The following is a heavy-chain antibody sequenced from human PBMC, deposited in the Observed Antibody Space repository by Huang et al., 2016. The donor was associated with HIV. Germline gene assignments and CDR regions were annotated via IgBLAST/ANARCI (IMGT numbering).Heavy chain of an antibody. J-gene: IGHJ4*02. CDR1: GYTFTDSN. D-gene: IGHD6-6*01. CDR3: ARDWSFGSSTSPAD. V-gene: IGHV1-2*02. Sequence: QVQLVQSGAEVKNPGASVRVSCKASGYTFTDSNINWVRQAPGQGLEWMGWINPKRGGTIYAQRFQGRVTMTRDTTISTVHMDLRRIQSDDTAVYFCARDWSFGSSTSPADWGQGTLVTVSS. CDR2: INPKRGGT.